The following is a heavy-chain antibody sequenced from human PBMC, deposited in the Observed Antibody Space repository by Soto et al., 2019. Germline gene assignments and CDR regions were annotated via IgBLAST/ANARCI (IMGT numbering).Heavy chain of an antibody. V-gene: IGHV4-30-2*03. CDR2: IYYSGRA. Sequence: PSETLSLTCAVSGGSISSGGYSWSWIRQPPGKGLEWIGSIYYSGRAYYSPSLKSRVTISVDTSKNQFSLKLSSVTAADTAVYYCAVAFRLGNYYKPPHFDIWGQGTMVTVSS. CDR3: AVAFRLGNYYKPPHFDI. J-gene: IGHJ3*02. D-gene: IGHD3-10*01. CDR1: GGSISSGGYS.